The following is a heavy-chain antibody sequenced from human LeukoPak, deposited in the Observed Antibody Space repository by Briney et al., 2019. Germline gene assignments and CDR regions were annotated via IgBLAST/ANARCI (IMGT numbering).Heavy chain of an antibody. J-gene: IGHJ4*02. V-gene: IGHV3-30*02. D-gene: IGHD6-13*01. CDR3: AKKGSSTWYHFDY. CDR2: IRYDGSNK. CDR1: GFTFSNYG. Sequence: PGGSLRLSCAASGFTFSNYGMHWVRQAPGKGLEWMAFIRYDGSNKNYADSVKGRFTISRDNSKNTLYLQMNSLRAEDTAVYYCAKKGSSTWYHFDYWGQGTLVTVSS.